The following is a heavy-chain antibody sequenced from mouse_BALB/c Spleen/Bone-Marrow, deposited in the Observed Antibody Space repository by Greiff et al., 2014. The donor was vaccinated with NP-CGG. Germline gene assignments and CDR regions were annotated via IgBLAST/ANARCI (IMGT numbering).Heavy chain of an antibody. D-gene: IGHD2-1*01. CDR3: ARRGNSLMDY. J-gene: IGHJ4*01. V-gene: IGHV1-87*01. CDR2: IYPGDGDT. CDR1: GYTFTSYW. Sequence: VHLVESGADLARPGASVKLSCKASGYTFTSYWMQWVKQGPGRGLEWIGAIYPGDGDTRYTQKFKGKATLTADKSSSTAYLQLSSLASEDSAVYYCARRGNSLMDYWGQGTSVTVSS.